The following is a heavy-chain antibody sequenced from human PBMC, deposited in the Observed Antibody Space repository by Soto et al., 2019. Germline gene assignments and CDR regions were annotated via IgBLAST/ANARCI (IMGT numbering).Heavy chain of an antibody. Sequence: QVQLVQSGAEVKKPGASVKVSCKVSGYTLTELSMHWVRQAPGKGLEWMGGFDPDDGETIYAQKFQGRVTMTEDTSTDTADMERSSLRAEDTAVYSCATVDVAARPYYYYGMAVWGQGTTVTVSS. CDR1: GYTLTELS. D-gene: IGHD6-13*01. J-gene: IGHJ6*02. CDR3: ATVDVAARPYYYYGMAV. CDR2: FDPDDGET. V-gene: IGHV1-24*01.